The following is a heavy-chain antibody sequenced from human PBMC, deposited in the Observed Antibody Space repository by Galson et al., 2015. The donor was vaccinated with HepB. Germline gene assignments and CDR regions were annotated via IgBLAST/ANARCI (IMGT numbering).Heavy chain of an antibody. J-gene: IGHJ4*02. D-gene: IGHD1-26*01. Sequence: SGAEVKKPGESLRISCKASGYTFTSYDINWVRQATGQGLEWMGWMNPNSGNTGYAQKFQGRVTMTTNTSITTVYMELSSLTSEDTAVYYCARGRVGATIDYWGQGTLVTVSS. V-gene: IGHV1-8*01. CDR3: ARGRVGATIDY. CDR1: GYTFTSYD. CDR2: MNPNSGNT.